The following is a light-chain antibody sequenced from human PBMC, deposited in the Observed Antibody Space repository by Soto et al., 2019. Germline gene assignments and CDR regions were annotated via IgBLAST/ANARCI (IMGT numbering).Light chain of an antibody. CDR1: QSVSSNY. V-gene: IGKV3-20*01. Sequence: EIVLTQSPGTLSLSPGERATLSCRASQSVSSNYLAWYQQRPGQAPRLLIYGASSRATGSPDRFSGSGSGTDFTLTISRLEPEDFAVYSCQQYGSSPLTFGGGTKVEIK. CDR2: GAS. J-gene: IGKJ4*01. CDR3: QQYGSSPLT.